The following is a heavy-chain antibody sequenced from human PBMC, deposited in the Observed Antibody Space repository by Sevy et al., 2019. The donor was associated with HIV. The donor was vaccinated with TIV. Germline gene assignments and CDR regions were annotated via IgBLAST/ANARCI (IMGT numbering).Heavy chain of an antibody. CDR2: IKEDGNER. CDR3: ARGRRNWGLGGLDV. D-gene: IGHD3-16*01. Sequence: GGSLRLSCAASGFTFSDSWMTWVRQAPGKGLEWVADIKEDGNERYYMDSVKGRFTLSRDNAKMSVYLELTSLRVEDSAIYYCARGRRNWGLGGLDVWGQGTTVTVSS. V-gene: IGHV3-7*01. J-gene: IGHJ6*02. CDR1: GFTFSDSW.